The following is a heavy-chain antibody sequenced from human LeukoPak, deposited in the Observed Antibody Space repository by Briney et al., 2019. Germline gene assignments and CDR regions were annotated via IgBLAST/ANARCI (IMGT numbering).Heavy chain of an antibody. CDR1: GFTFSSYA. Sequence: GSLRLSFAASGFTFSSYAMHWVRQAPGKGLEWVAVISYDGSNKYYADSVKGRFTISRDNSKNTLYLQMNSLRAEDTAVYYCAREGYSSSWYYYYYYMDVWGKGTTVTVSS. CDR2: ISYDGSNK. CDR3: AREGYSSSWYYYYYYMDV. D-gene: IGHD6-13*01. V-gene: IGHV3-30*04. J-gene: IGHJ6*03.